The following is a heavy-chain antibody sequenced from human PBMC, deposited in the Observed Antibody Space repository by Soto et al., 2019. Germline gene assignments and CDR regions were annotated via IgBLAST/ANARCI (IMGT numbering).Heavy chain of an antibody. Sequence: GGSLRLSCAASGFTFTRYSMNWVRQAPGKGLEWVSSISSTTNYIYYGDSMTGRFTISRDTAKNSLYLEMNSLRAEDTAVYYCARESEDLTSNFDYWGQGPLVPDSS. V-gene: IGHV3-21*06. J-gene: IGHJ4*02. CDR2: ISSTTNYI. CDR1: GFTFTRYS. CDR3: ARESEDLTSNFDY.